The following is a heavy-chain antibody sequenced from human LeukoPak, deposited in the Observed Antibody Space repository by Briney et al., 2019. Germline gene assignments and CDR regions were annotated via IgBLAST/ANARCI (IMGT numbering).Heavy chain of an antibody. CDR2: ISGGGGST. J-gene: IGHJ4*02. Sequence: GGSLRLSCAASAFTFSNYAMGWVRQAPGKGLDWVSTISGGGGSTYYADSVKGRFTISRDNSKNTLYLQMNSLRAADTAVYYCATGRYYDSSGYYGSWGQGTLVTVSS. CDR1: AFTFSNYA. CDR3: ATGRYYDSSGYYGS. V-gene: IGHV3-23*01. D-gene: IGHD3-22*01.